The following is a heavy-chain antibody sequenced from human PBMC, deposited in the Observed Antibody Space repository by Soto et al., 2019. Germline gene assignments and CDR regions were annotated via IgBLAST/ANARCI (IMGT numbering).Heavy chain of an antibody. D-gene: IGHD3-3*01. CDR2: ISSNGGST. CDR3: ARDGAYDFWSGQRYYYYYMDV. J-gene: IGHJ6*03. CDR1: GFTFSSYA. V-gene: IGHV3-64*01. Sequence: GESLKISCAASGFTFSSYAMHWVRQAPGKGLEYVSAISSNGGSTYYANSVKGRFTISRDNSKNTLYLQMGSLRAEDMAVYYCARDGAYDFWSGQRYYYYYMDVWGKGTTVTVSS.